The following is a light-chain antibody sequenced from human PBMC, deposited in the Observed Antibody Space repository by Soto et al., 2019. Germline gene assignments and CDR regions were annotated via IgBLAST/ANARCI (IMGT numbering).Light chain of an antibody. CDR2: EVS. Sequence: EIVFTQSPATLSLSPGERATLSCRASQTVSSSLAWYQQKPGQAPRLLIYEVSNRATGIPARFSGSRSGADFTLTISSLEPGDFALYYCQQHINWPLTFGGGTKVDIK. CDR3: QQHINWPLT. J-gene: IGKJ4*01. V-gene: IGKV3-11*01. CDR1: QTVSSS.